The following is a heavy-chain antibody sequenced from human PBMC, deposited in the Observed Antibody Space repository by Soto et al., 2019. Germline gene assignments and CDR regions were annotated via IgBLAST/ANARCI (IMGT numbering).Heavy chain of an antibody. CDR3: ANAEKYSSSWYYLDY. D-gene: IGHD6-13*01. Sequence: LRLSCAASGFTFSSYSMNWVRQAPGKGLEWVSSISSSSSYIYYADSVKGRFTISRDNAKNSLYLQMNSLRAEDTAVYYCANAEKYSSSWYYLDYWGQGTLVTVSS. J-gene: IGHJ4*02. CDR2: ISSSSSYI. CDR1: GFTFSSYS. V-gene: IGHV3-21*01.